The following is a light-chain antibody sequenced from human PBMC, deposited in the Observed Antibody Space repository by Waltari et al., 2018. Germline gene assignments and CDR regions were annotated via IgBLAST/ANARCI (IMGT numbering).Light chain of an antibody. CDR1: RSVLYTSINKNY. CDR2: WAS. V-gene: IGKV4-1*01. J-gene: IGKJ5*01. CDR3: QQYYSIPIT. Sequence: DIVMTQSPESLAVSLGERATINCKTSRSVLYTSINKNYLAWYRQKPGQPPKLLIYWASTREHGVPDRISVSGSGADFTLTLSCLQAEDVAVYYCQQYYSIPITFGQGTRLEIK.